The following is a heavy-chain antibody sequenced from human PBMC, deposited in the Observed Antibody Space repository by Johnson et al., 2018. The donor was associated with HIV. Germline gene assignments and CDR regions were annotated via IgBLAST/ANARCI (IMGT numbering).Heavy chain of an antibody. J-gene: IGHJ3*02. Sequence: EVQLVESGGGLIQPGGSLRLSCAASGFTVSSNYSSWFRQAPGRGLEWSSVFYSGGGTYYADSVKGGFTISRDNSKNTLYLQMNSLRAEDSAVYYCARGDYGDYGRDAFDIWGQGTMVTVSS. V-gene: IGHV3-66*03. CDR3: ARGDYGDYGRDAFDI. CDR2: FYSGGGT. CDR1: GFTVSSNY. D-gene: IGHD4-17*01.